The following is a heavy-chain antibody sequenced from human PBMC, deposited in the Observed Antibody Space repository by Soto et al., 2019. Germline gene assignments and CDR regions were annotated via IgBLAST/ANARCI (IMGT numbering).Heavy chain of an antibody. D-gene: IGHD2-21*02. J-gene: IGHJ6*02. V-gene: IGHV2-70*01. CDR1: GFSLSTSGMC. Sequence: SGPTLVNPTQTLTLTCTFSGFSLSTSGMCVSWIRQPPGKALEWLALIDWDDDKYYSTSLKTRLTISKDTSKNQVVLTMTSMDPVDTATYYCARARVVVVTAGSYYYGMDVWGQGTTVTVSS. CDR2: IDWDDDK. CDR3: ARARVVVVTAGSYYYGMDV.